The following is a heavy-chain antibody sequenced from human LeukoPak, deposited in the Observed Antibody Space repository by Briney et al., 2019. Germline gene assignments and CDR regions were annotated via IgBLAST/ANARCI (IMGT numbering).Heavy chain of an antibody. CDR2: IYLGDSDT. Sequence: ESLKISCKGSGYSFPSYWIGWVRRMPGKGLECMGVIYLGDSDTRYSPSFQGQVTISADKSISTAYLQWSSLKASDTAMYYCARLPYCGGDCYPNWFDPWGQGTLVTVSS. CDR1: GYSFPSYW. D-gene: IGHD2-21*02. J-gene: IGHJ5*02. CDR3: ARLPYCGGDCYPNWFDP. V-gene: IGHV5-51*01.